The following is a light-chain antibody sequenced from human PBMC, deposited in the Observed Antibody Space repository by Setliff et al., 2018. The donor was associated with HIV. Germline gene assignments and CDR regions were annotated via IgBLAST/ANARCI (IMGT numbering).Light chain of an antibody. Sequence: QSVLTQPASVSGSPGQSITLSCTGTSSDVGSYNLVSWYQQHPGKAPKLMIYEVNKRPSGVSYRFSGSKSGNTASLTISGLQAEDEADYYCCSYAGSSTYVFGTGTKVTVL. CDR3: CSYAGSSTYV. CDR1: SSDVGSYNL. V-gene: IGLV2-23*02. J-gene: IGLJ1*01. CDR2: EVN.